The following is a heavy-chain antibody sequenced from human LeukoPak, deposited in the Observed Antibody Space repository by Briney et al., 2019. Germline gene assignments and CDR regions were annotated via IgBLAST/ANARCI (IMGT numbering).Heavy chain of an antibody. CDR3: ARALRGYSGYDLGY. V-gene: IGHV1-69*04. CDR2: IIPILGIA. J-gene: IGHJ4*02. Sequence: GASVKVSCKASGGTFSSYAISWVRQAPGQGLEWMGRIIPILGIANYAQKFQGRVTITADKSTSTAYMELSSLRSEDTAVYYCARALRGYSGYDLGYWGQGTLVTVSS. D-gene: IGHD5-12*01. CDR1: GGTFSSYA.